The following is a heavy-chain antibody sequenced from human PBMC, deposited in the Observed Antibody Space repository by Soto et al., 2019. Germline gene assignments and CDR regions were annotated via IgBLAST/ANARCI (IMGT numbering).Heavy chain of an antibody. CDR1: GDSVSSNSAA. V-gene: IGHV6-1*01. J-gene: IGHJ6*02. D-gene: IGHD3-3*01. CDR3: ARDRLGWDVLRFLGWLSNPSAYYYYYGMDV. Sequence: SQTLSLTCAISGDSVSSNSAAWNWIRQSPSRGLEWLGRTYYRSKWYNDYAVSVKSRITINPDTSKNQFSLQLNSVTPEDTAVHYCARDRLGWDVLRFLGWLSNPSAYYYYYGMDVWGQGTTVTGS. CDR2: TYYRSKWYN.